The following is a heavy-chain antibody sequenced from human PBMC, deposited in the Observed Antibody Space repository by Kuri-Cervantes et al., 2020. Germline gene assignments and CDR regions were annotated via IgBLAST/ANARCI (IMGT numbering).Heavy chain of an antibody. CDR2: ISWNSGSI. J-gene: IGHJ4*02. CDR3: TRLAILNSAWAYDY. V-gene: IGHV3-9*01. Sequence: LSLTCAASGFTFDDYAMHWVRQAPGKGLEWVSGISWNSGSIGYADSVKGRFTISRDNAKNSLYLQMNSVRAEDTAIYYCTRLAILNSAWAYDYWGQGAPVTVSS. D-gene: IGHD2-21*01. CDR1: GFTFDDYA.